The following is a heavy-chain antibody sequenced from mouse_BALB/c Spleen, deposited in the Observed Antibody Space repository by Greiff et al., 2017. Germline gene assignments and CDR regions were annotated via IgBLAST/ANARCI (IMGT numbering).Heavy chain of an antibody. V-gene: IGHV14-3*02. CDR3: ALTGPFDY. D-gene: IGHD4-1*01. CDR2: IDPANGNT. CDR1: GFNIKDTY. Sequence: EVQLQQSGAELVKPGASAKLSCTASGFNIKDTYMHWVKQRPEQGLEWIGRIDPANGNTKYDPKFQGKATITADTSSNTAYLQLSSLTSEDTAVYYCALTGPFDYWGQGTTLTVSS. J-gene: IGHJ2*01.